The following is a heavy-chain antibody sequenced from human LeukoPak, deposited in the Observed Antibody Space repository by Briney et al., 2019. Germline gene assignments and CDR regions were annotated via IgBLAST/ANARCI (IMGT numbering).Heavy chain of an antibody. CDR1: GFSFGSYG. CDR3: ARTESPQWLWAWFDP. Sequence: PPGGSLRLSCAASGFSFGSYGMHWVRRAPGKGLEWVAVISHEGSGQCYADSVKGRFTISRDNSKNMVYLQMNNLRAEDAAVYYCARTESPQWLWAWFDPWGQGTLVTVSS. J-gene: IGHJ5*02. CDR2: ISHEGSGQ. D-gene: IGHD6-19*01. V-gene: IGHV3-30*03.